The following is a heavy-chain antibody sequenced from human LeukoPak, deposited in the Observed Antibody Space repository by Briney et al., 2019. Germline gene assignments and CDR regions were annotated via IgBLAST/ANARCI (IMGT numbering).Heavy chain of an antibody. Sequence: GGSLRLSCAASGFTFSSYWMSWVRQAPGKGLEWVANIKQDGSEKYYVDSVKGRFTISRDNSKNTLYLQMNSLRAEDTAVYYCGRGSGYTVAYYFDYWGQGTLVTVSS. D-gene: IGHD3-22*01. CDR1: GFTFSSYW. V-gene: IGHV3-7*03. CDR3: GRGSGYTVAYYFDY. CDR2: IKQDGSEK. J-gene: IGHJ4*02.